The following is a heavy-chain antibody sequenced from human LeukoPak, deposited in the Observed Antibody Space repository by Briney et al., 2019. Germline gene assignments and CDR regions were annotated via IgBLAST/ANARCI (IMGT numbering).Heavy chain of an antibody. CDR1: GYTFTSYG. Sequence: GASVKVSCKASGYTFTSYGISWVRQAPGQGLERMGWISAYNGNTNYAQKLQGRVTMTTDTSTSTAYMELRSLRSDDTAVYYCARGSPIVGATEYYFDYWDQGTLVTVSS. J-gene: IGHJ4*02. V-gene: IGHV1-18*01. D-gene: IGHD1-26*01. CDR2: ISAYNGNT. CDR3: ARGSPIVGATEYYFDY.